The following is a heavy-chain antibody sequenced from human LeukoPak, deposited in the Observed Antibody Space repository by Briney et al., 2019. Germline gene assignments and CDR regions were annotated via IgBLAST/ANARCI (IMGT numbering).Heavy chain of an antibody. V-gene: IGHV3-30*18. D-gene: IGHD5-18*01. CDR3: AKDLRNTAMVSGYFDY. CDR1: GFTFSSYG. Sequence: GRSLRLSCAASGFTFSSYGMHWVRQAPGKGLEWVAVISYDGSNKYYADSVKGRFTISRDNSKNTLYLQMNSLRAEDTAVYYCAKDLRNTAMVSGYFDYWGQGTLVTVSS. J-gene: IGHJ4*02. CDR2: ISYDGSNK.